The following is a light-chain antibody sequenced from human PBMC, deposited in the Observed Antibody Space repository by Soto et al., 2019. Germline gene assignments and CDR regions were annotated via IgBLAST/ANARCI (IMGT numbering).Light chain of an antibody. V-gene: IGKV1-5*03. Sequence: DIQMTQSPSTLSASVGDRVTITCRASQSISSWLAWYQQKPGKAPKLLIFQASSLESGVPSRFSGSGSATEYTLTISSLQPDDFATYYCEDYSSSSGLTFGGGTKVEIK. J-gene: IGKJ4*01. CDR2: QAS. CDR3: EDYSSSSGLT. CDR1: QSISSW.